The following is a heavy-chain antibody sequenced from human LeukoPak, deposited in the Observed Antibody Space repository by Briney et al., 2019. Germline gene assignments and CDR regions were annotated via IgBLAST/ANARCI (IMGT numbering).Heavy chain of an antibody. CDR2: IKQDGSEK. V-gene: IGHV3-7*01. CDR1: DFTVSSNY. Sequence: GGSLRLSCAASDFTVSSNYMSWVRQAPGKGLEWVANIKQDGSEKYYVDSVKGRFTISRGNAKNSLYLQMNSLRAEDTAVYYCASPVVAATGSDYWGQGTLVTVSS. D-gene: IGHD2-15*01. J-gene: IGHJ4*02. CDR3: ASPVVAATGSDY.